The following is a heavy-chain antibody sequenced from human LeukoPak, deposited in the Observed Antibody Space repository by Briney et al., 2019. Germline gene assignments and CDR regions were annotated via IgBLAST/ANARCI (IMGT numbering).Heavy chain of an antibody. CDR2: IIPIFGTA. J-gene: IGHJ4*02. D-gene: IGHD5-18*01. V-gene: IGHV1-69*13. CDR1: GGTFSSYA. Sequence: SVKVSCKASGGTFSSYAISWVRQAPGQGLEWMGGIIPIFGTANYAQKFQGRVTITADESTSTAYMELSSLRSEDTAVYYCAREGRGRGYSYGPAGRNFDYWGQGTLVTVSS. CDR3: AREGRGRGYSYGPAGRNFDY.